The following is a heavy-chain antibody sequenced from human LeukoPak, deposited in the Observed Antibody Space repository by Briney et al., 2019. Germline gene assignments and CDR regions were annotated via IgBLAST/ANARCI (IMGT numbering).Heavy chain of an antibody. Sequence: GGSLQISCKGFGSVFTSHWIGWVRQMPGKGLEWMGIINPAESVTLYSPSFHGQVTISADKSTGTTYLQWSSLQASDTGMYYCACRKFFDTWSDPWGQGTLVIVSS. J-gene: IGHJ5*02. CDR1: GSVFTSHW. CDR3: ACRKFFDTWSDP. V-gene: IGHV5-51*01. CDR2: INPAESVT. D-gene: IGHD3-3*01.